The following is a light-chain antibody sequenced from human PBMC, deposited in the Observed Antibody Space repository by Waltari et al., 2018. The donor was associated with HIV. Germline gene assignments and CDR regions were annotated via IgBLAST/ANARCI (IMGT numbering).Light chain of an antibody. V-gene: IGLV2-11*01. CDR2: CVN. J-gene: IGLJ3*02. CDR3: CSYAGSNIHWV. Sequence: QSALTQPRSVSGAPGQSVTISCPGTRRHVNIYNYVSWYQHHPGEAPNLVIFCVNMRPSGVPDRFSGSNSGNTASLTISGLQAEDEGHYYCCSYAGSNIHWVFGGGTKLTVL. CDR1: RRHVNIYNY.